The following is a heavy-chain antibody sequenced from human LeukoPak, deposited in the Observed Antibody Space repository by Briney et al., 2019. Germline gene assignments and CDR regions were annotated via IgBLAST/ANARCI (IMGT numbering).Heavy chain of an antibody. J-gene: IGHJ4*02. D-gene: IGHD4-17*01. Sequence: PSETLSLTCTVSGGSISSSSYYWGWIRQPPGKGLEWIGSIYYSGSTYYNPSLKSRVTISVDTSKNQFSLKLSSVTAADTAVYYCARDPGYYGDYDGGLDYWGQGTLVTVSS. V-gene: IGHV4-39*02. CDR1: GGSISSSSYY. CDR2: IYYSGST. CDR3: ARDPGYYGDYDGGLDY.